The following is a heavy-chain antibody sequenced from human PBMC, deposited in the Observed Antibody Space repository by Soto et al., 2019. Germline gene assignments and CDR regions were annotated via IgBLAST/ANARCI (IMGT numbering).Heavy chain of an antibody. CDR3: ARYRREAVAGYTLDN. Sequence: PSETLSLTCTVSGGSISSNYWTWIRQPPGKGLEWIGYVYNSGSTNYNPSLKSRVTVSEDTSKSQFSLKVNSMTAADTAVYYCARYRREAVAGYTLDNWGQGILVTVSS. J-gene: IGHJ4*02. CDR1: GGSISSNY. V-gene: IGHV4-59*01. D-gene: IGHD6-13*01. CDR2: VYNSGST.